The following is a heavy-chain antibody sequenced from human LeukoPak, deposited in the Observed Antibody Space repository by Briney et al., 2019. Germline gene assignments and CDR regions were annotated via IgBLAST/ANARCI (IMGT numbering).Heavy chain of an antibody. CDR3: ATSGYYYLRYFDY. J-gene: IGHJ4*02. CDR1: GGSFSGYY. D-gene: IGHD3-22*01. CDR2: ISSSSSYT. V-gene: IGHV3-11*03. Sequence: LSLTCAVYGGSFSGYYWSWIRQAPGKGLEWVSYISSSSSYTNYADSVKGRFTISRDNAKNSLYLQMNSLRAEDTAVYYCATSGYYYLRYFDYWGQGTLVTVSS.